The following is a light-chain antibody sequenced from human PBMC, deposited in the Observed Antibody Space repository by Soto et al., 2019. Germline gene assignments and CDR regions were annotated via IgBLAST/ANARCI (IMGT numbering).Light chain of an antibody. CDR1: QSISSW. Sequence: DIQMTQSPSTLSASVGDRVTITCRASQSISSWLAWYQQKPGKAPNLLIYKASNLESAVPSRFSGSGSGTEFTLTISSLQPDDFAIYYCQQYNSYSPLTFGGGTKVEIK. V-gene: IGKV1-5*03. J-gene: IGKJ4*01. CDR2: KAS. CDR3: QQYNSYSPLT.